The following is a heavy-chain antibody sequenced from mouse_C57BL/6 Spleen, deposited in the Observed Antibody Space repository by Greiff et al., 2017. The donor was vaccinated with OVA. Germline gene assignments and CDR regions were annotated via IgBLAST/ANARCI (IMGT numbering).Heavy chain of an antibody. CDR2: ISDGGSYT. CDR3: ARDLYYDYDAAMDY. D-gene: IGHD2-4*01. J-gene: IGHJ4*01. V-gene: IGHV5-4*01. CDR1: GFTFSSYA. Sequence: EVKLMESGGGLVKPGGSLKLSCAASGFTFSSYAMSWVRQTPEKRLEWVATISDGGSYTYYPDNVKGRFTISRDNAKNNLYLQMSHLKSEDTAMYYCARDLYYDYDAAMDYWGQGTSVTVSS.